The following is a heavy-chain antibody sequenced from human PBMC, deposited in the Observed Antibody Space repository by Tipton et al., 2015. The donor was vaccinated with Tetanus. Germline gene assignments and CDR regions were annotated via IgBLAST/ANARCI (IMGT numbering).Heavy chain of an antibody. CDR1: GFTFSSYA. CDR3: AKDGCFSVGCLGSDY. V-gene: IGHV3-23*01. J-gene: IGHJ4*02. CDR2: ISGSDGIT. D-gene: IGHD5/OR15-5a*01. Sequence: SLRLSCAASGFTFSSYAMNWVRQAPGKGLEWVSGISGSDGITYYADSVRGRLTVSRDNSKNTLYLQMNSLRADDTAVYYCAKDGCFSVGCLGSDYWGQGNLVTVSS.